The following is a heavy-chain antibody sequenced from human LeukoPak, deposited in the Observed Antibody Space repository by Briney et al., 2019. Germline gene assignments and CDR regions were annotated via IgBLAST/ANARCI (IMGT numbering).Heavy chain of an antibody. J-gene: IGHJ4*02. D-gene: IGHD5-12*01. CDR1: GGSVSSYY. CDR3: ARGYSRQPNPLDY. Sequence: SSETLSLTCNVSGGSVSSYYWGWIRQPPGKGLEWMGYTHYSGSTYYNPSLKSRVTISVDTSKNQFSLKLSSVTAADTAVYYCARGYSRQPNPLDYWGQGTLVTVSS. CDR2: THYSGST. V-gene: IGHV4-59*08.